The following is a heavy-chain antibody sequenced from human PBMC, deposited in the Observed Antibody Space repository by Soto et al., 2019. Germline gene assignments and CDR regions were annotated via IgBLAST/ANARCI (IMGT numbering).Heavy chain of an antibody. Sequence: SETLSLTCTVSGGSISSYYWSWIRQPPGKGLEWIGYIYYSGSTNYNPSLKSRVTISVDTSKNQFSLKLNSMTAADTAMYYCARHNYGSGSTYLDYWGQGTLVTVSS. CDR1: GGSISSYY. J-gene: IGHJ4*02. CDR2: IYYSGST. D-gene: IGHD3-10*01. CDR3: ARHNYGSGSTYLDY. V-gene: IGHV4-59*08.